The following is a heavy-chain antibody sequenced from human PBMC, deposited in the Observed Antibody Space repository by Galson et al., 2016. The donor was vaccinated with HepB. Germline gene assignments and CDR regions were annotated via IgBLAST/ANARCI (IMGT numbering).Heavy chain of an antibody. V-gene: IGHV3-33*06. CDR3: AKNSYSSAWYPDY. D-gene: IGHD6-19*01. CDR2: IWYDGSHE. J-gene: IGHJ4*02. Sequence: SLRLSCAASGFTFSSYAMHWVRQAPGKGLEWVAVIWYDGSHEYYADSVKGRFTISRDNSKNTVCLQMNSLSAEDTAVYYCAKNSYSSAWYPDYWGQGTLVTVSS. CDR1: GFTFSSYA.